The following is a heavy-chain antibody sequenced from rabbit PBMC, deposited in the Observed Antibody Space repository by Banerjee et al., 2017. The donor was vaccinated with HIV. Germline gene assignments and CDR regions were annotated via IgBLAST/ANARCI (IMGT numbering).Heavy chain of an antibody. V-gene: IGHV1S40*01. D-gene: IGHD1-1*01. CDR1: GLDFSSSYW. J-gene: IGHJ4*01. Sequence: QSLEESGGDLVKPGASLTLTCTASGLDFSSSYWICWVRQAPGKGLEWIGCSYTGSSGSTYYASWAKGRFTISKTSSTTVTLQMTSLTAADTATHFCGRWNDNVYYIDLWGPGTLVTVS. CDR3: GRWNDNVYYIDL. CDR2: SYTGSSGST.